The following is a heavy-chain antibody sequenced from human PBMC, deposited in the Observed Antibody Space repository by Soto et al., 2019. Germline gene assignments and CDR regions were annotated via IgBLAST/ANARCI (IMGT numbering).Heavy chain of an antibody. CDR2: IYYSGST. Sequence: PSETLSLTCSVSGGSISSYFWSWIRLSPGKGLEWIGYIYYSGSTNYNPSLKSRVTISVDTSKNQFSLKLSSVTAADTAVYYCARMYYYDSSGYPDYWGQGTLVTVS. V-gene: IGHV4-59*01. CDR3: ARMYYYDSSGYPDY. D-gene: IGHD3-22*01. J-gene: IGHJ4*02. CDR1: GGSISSYF.